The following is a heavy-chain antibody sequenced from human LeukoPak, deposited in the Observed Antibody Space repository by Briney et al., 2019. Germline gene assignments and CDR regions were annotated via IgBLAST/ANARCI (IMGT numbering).Heavy chain of an antibody. Sequence: ASVKVSCKASGYTFTSYDINWVRQATGQGLEWMGWMNPNSGNTGYAQKFQGRVTMTRNTSISTAYMELSSLRSEDTAVYYCAGGKYYYDSSGYYDNFDYWGQGTLVTVSS. D-gene: IGHD3-22*01. V-gene: IGHV1-8*01. CDR3: AGGKYYYDSSGYYDNFDY. CDR1: GYTFTSYD. CDR2: MNPNSGNT. J-gene: IGHJ4*02.